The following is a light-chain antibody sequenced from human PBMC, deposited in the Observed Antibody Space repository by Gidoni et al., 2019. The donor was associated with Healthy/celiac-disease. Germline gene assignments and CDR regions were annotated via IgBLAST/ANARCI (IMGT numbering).Light chain of an antibody. CDR3: QQYDNLPYT. J-gene: IGKJ2*01. V-gene: IGKV1-33*01. CDR2: DAS. CDR1: QDISNY. Sequence: IQMTQSPSSLSASVGDRVTITCQASQDISNYLNWYQQKPGKAPKLLIYDASNLETGVPSRFSGSGSGTDFTFTISSLQPEDIATYYCQQYDNLPYTVXQXTKLEIK.